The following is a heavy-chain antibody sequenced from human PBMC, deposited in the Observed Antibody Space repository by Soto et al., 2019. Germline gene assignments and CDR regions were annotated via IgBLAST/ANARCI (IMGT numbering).Heavy chain of an antibody. CDR3: ARIAATGRGWDV. CDR2: IKQDGSEE. D-gene: IGHD6-13*01. Sequence: EVQLVESGGGLVQPGGSLRLSCVDSGFTFSSYWMSWVRQALVKGLEWVGNIKQDGSEENYVDSLKDRFTISRDNAKNSMYLQMNSLRAEDTAVYYCARIAATGRGWDVWGQGTTVVVSS. V-gene: IGHV3-7*01. J-gene: IGHJ6*02. CDR1: GFTFSSYW.